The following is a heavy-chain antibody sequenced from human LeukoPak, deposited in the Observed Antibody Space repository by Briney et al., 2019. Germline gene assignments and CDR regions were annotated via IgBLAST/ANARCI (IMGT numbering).Heavy chain of an antibody. D-gene: IGHD2-2*01. Sequence: KASETLSLTCTVSGGSISSYYWSWIRQPPGKGLEWIGYIYYSGSTNHNPSLKSRVTISVDTSKNQFSLKLSSVTAADTAVYYCARDTSRSSTSWNWFDPWGQGTLVTVSS. CDR2: IYYSGST. V-gene: IGHV4-59*01. J-gene: IGHJ5*02. CDR3: ARDTSRSSTSWNWFDP. CDR1: GGSISSYY.